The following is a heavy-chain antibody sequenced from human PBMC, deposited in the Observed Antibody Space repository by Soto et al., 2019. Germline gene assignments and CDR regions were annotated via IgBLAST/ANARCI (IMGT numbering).Heavy chain of an antibody. Sequence: GGSLSLSCAASGFTFNLYDMNWVGHASGKGLEWVSSLNSHDGLTHYADSVKGRFAISGDNARNSLFLQVNSLRVEDTAVYYCTRGGYNEGGFDYWGQGKLVTVSS. V-gene: IGHV3-21*01. CDR1: GFTFNLYD. CDR3: TRGGYNEGGFDY. D-gene: IGHD5-12*01. CDR2: LNSHDGLT. J-gene: IGHJ4*02.